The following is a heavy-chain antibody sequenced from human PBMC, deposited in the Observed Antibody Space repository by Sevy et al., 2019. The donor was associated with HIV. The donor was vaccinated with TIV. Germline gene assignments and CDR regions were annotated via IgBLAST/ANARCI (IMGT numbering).Heavy chain of an antibody. V-gene: IGHV3-11*06. CDR1: GFAFSDYY. Sequence: GGSLRLSCAASGFAFSDYYMNWIRQAPGKGLEWVSCISGLTNYINYADSVMGRFTISRDNAKNSVYLQMNSLRAEDTAVYDCARRSSGWDYFDYWGQGTPVTVSS. CDR3: ARRSSGWDYFDY. J-gene: IGHJ4*02. D-gene: IGHD6-19*01. CDR2: ISGLTNYI.